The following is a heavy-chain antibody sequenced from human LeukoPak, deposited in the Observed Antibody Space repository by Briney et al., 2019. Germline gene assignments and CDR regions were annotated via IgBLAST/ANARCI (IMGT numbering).Heavy chain of an antibody. V-gene: IGHV3-13*01. CDR3: ARKSVAGLDY. Sequence: PGGSLRLSCAASGFTFNTYDMHWVRQGTGKGLQWVSAIGTADDTYYPGSVKGRFTISRENAKNSLYLQMNSLRAGDSAVYYCARKSVAGLDYWGQGTLVTVSS. CDR1: GFTFNTYD. CDR2: IGTADDT. D-gene: IGHD6-19*01. J-gene: IGHJ4*02.